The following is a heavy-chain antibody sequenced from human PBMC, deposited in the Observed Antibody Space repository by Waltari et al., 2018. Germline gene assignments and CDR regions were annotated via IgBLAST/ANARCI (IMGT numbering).Heavy chain of an antibody. CDR1: GGSISSGGYY. Sequence: QVQLQESGPGLVKPSQTLSLTCTVSGGSISSGGYYWSWIRQHPGKGLEWIGYIYYSGSTYYNPSLKSRVTISVDTSKNQFSLKLSSVTAADTAVYDCARVDEQQLAQKGVWFDPWGQGTLVTVSS. CDR3: ARVDEQQLAQKGVWFDP. D-gene: IGHD6-13*01. J-gene: IGHJ5*02. V-gene: IGHV4-31*03. CDR2: IYYSGST.